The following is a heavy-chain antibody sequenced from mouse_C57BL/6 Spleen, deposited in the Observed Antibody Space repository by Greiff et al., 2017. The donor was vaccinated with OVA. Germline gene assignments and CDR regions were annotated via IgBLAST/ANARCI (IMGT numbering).Heavy chain of an antibody. CDR2: INPNNGGT. CDR3: ARGGYYSNYDWYFDV. CDR1: GYTFTDYN. J-gene: IGHJ1*03. D-gene: IGHD2-5*01. Sequence: EVQVVESGPELVKPGASVKIPCKASGYTFTDYNMDWVKQSHGKSLEWIGDINPNNGGTIYNQKFKGKATLTVDKSSSTAYMEIRSLTSEDTSVYYCARGGYYSNYDWYFDVWGTGTTVTVSA. V-gene: IGHV1-18*01.